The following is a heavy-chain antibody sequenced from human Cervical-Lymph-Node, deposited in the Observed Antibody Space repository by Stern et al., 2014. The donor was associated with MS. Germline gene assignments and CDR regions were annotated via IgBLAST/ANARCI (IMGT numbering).Heavy chain of an antibody. CDR2: ISSDGSSQ. J-gene: IGHJ4*02. CDR1: GFTFGRHT. D-gene: IGHD6-25*01. V-gene: IGHV3-30-3*01. CDR3: ARPAAARYFDY. Sequence: EQLVESGGGVVQPGRSLRLSCAASGFTFGRHTMHWVRQAPGKGLDWVAIISSDGSSQHYADSVKGRFTISRDNSNNTLYLQMNSLRAEDTAMYYCARPAAARYFDYWGQGTQVTVSS.